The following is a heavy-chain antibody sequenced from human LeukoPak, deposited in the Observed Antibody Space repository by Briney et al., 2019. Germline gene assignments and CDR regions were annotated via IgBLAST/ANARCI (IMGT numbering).Heavy chain of an antibody. CDR1: GFTFSSYA. CDR3: ASRPRRPDGSGSYEAHFQH. CDR2: IIPILGIA. Sequence: GGSLRLSCAASGFTFSSYAISWVRQAPGQGLEWMGRIIPILGIANYAQKFQGRVTITADKSTSTAYMELSSLRSEDTAVYYCASRPRRPDGSGSYEAHFQHWGQGTLVTVSS. V-gene: IGHV1-69*04. J-gene: IGHJ1*01. D-gene: IGHD3-10*01.